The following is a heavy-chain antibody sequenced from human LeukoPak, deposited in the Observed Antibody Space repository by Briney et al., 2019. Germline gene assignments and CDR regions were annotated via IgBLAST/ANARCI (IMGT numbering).Heavy chain of an antibody. V-gene: IGHV3-23*01. CDR3: AKASSGSFLSDY. J-gene: IGHJ4*02. CDR1: GFTFSTYS. D-gene: IGHD1-26*01. CDR2: ISGSGGST. Sequence: QPGGSLRLSCAASGFTFSTYSMSWVRQAPGKGLEWVSSISGSGGSTYYADSVKGRFTISRDNSKNTLYLQMNSLRAEDTAVYYCAKASSGSFLSDYWGQGTLVTVSS.